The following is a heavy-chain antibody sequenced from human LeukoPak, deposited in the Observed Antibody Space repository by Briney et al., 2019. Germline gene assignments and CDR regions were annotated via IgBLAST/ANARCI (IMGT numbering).Heavy chain of an antibody. D-gene: IGHD3-10*01. V-gene: IGHV3-23*01. J-gene: IGHJ4*02. CDR3: ASSHTYYYGPGSHPEF. Sequence: GGSLRLSCAASGFTFRTYAMSWVRQAPGKGLEWVSAISGGGDNTYYADSVKGRFTISRDNSKNRLYLQMNSLRAEDTAVYYCASSHTYYYGPGSHPEFWGQGTLVTVSS. CDR1: GFTFRTYA. CDR2: ISGGGDNT.